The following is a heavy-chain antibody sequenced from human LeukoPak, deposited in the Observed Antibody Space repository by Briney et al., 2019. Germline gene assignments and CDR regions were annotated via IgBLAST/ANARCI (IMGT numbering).Heavy chain of an antibody. CDR3: ARSPIDTVTTSQGYYYYYMDV. CDR1: GGTFSSYA. J-gene: IGHJ6*03. Sequence: ASVKVSCKASGGTFSSYAISWVRQAPGQGLEWMGGIIPIFGTANYAQKFQGRVTITTDESTSTAYMELSSLRSEDTAVYYCARSPIDTVTTSQGYYYYYMDVWGKGTTVTVSS. CDR2: IIPIFGTA. V-gene: IGHV1-69*05. D-gene: IGHD4-11*01.